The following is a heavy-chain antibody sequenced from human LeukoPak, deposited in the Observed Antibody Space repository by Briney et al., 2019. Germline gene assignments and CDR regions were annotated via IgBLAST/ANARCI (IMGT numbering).Heavy chain of an antibody. CDR2: IYHSGST. CDR3: ARTGSTVTMLYPFDH. CDR1: GGSISSYY. J-gene: IGHJ4*02. Sequence: SETLSLTCTVSGGSISSYYWSWIRQPPGKGLEWIGYIYHSGSTNYNPSLKSRVTISVDTSKNQFSLKLSSVTAADTAVYYCARTGSTVTMLYPFDHWGQGTLVTVSS. V-gene: IGHV4-59*08. D-gene: IGHD4-17*01.